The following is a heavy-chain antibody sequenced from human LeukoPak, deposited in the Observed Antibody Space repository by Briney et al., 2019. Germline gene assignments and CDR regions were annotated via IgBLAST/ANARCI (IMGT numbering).Heavy chain of an antibody. V-gene: IGHV3-23*01. CDR1: GFTFSSYP. Sequence: GGSLRLSCAASGFTFSSYPMTWVRQAPGKGLEWVSTISDSGGSTYYADSVKGRFTLSRDNSKNTLYLQMNSLRAEDTAIYYCAIDRYGSGSYGYFDSWGQGTRVTVSS. J-gene: IGHJ4*02. CDR3: AIDRYGSGSYGYFDS. CDR2: ISDSGGST. D-gene: IGHD3-10*01.